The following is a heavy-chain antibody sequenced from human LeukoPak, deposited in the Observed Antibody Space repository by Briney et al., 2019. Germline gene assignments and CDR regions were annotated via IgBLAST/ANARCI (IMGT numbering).Heavy chain of an antibody. J-gene: IGHJ4*02. CDR2: IYYSGST. Sequence: SETLSLTCTVSGGSISSSSYYWGWIRQPPGKGLEWIGSIYYSGSTYYNPSLKSRVTISVDTSKNQFSLKLSSVTAADTAVYYCVRVDVTAKSGDYFDYWGQGTLVTVSS. D-gene: IGHD2-21*02. V-gene: IGHV4-39*07. CDR3: VRVDVTAKSGDYFDY. CDR1: GGSISSSSYY.